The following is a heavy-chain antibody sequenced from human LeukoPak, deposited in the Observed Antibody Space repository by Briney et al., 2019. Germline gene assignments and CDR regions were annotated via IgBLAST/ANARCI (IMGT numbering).Heavy chain of an antibody. D-gene: IGHD3-22*01. J-gene: IGHJ4*02. CDR3: ANTEDYYDSSGSTPYYFDY. CDR1: GFTFSSYA. V-gene: IGHV3-23*01. CDR2: ISGSGGST. Sequence: PGGSLRLSCAASGFTFSSYAMSWVRQAPGKGLEWVSAISGSGGSTYYADSVKGRFTISRENSKNTLYLQMNSLRAEDTAVYYCANTEDYYDSSGSTPYYFDYWGQGTLVTVSS.